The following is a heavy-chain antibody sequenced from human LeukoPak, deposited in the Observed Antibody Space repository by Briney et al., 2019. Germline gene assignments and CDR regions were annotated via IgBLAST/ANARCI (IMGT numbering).Heavy chain of an antibody. CDR1: GFTVSSNY. J-gene: IGHJ4*02. Sequence: GGSLRLSCAASGFTVSSNYMSWVRQAPGKGLEWVSVIYSGGSTYYADSVRGRFTNSRDNSKNTLYLQMNSLRAEDTAVYYCAHHDYGDFGDSDYWGQGTLVTVSS. CDR2: IYSGGST. D-gene: IGHD4-17*01. CDR3: AHHDYGDFGDSDY. V-gene: IGHV3-53*01.